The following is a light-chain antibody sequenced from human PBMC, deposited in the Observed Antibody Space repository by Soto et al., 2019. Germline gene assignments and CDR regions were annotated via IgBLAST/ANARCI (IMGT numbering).Light chain of an antibody. J-gene: IGLJ2*01. V-gene: IGLV2-14*03. CDR3: ISYTSSSALIL. CDR2: DVN. Sequence: QSVLTQPASVSGSPGQSITISCTGTSSDVGGYNYVSWYQQHPGNAPKLMIFDVNSRPSGVSNRFSGSKSGNTASLTISGLQAEDEADYYCISYTSSSALILFGGGTKLTVL. CDR1: SSDVGGYNY.